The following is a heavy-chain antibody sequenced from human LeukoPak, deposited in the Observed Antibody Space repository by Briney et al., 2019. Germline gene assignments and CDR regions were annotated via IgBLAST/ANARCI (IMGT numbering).Heavy chain of an antibody. D-gene: IGHD6-13*01. V-gene: IGHV5-51*01. CDR2: IYPGDSDT. CDR1: GYSFTSYW. J-gene: IGHJ4*02. CDR3: ARGGGDXAAAGMGDY. Sequence: GESLKVSCKGSGYSFTSYWIGWVRQMPGKGLEWMGIIYPGDSDTRYSPSFQGQVTISADTSISTAYMELSRLRSDDTAVYYCARGGGDXAAAGMGDYWGQGTLVTVSS.